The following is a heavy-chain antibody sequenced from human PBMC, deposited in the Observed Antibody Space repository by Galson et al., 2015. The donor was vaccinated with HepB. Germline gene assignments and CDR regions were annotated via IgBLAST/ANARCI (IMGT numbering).Heavy chain of an antibody. CDR1: GFTFSSYS. V-gene: IGHV3-21*01. D-gene: IGHD1/OR15-1a*01. CDR2: ISSRSTYI. CDR3: ARDLNKVSGDYWYFDI. J-gene: IGHJ2*01. Sequence: SLRLSCAASGFTFSSYSMNWVRQAPGKGLEWVSSISSRSTYIYLADSVKGLFTISRDNAKNSLYLQMNSLRAEDTAVYYCARDLNKVSGDYWYFDIWGRGTLVTVSS.